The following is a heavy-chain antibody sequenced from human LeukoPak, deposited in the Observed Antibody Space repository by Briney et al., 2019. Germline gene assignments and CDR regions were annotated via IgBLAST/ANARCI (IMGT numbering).Heavy chain of an antibody. CDR1: GGSISSSSYY. Sequence: SETLSLTCTVSGGSISSSSYYWGWIRQPPGKGLEWIGSIYYSGSTYYNPSLKSRVTISVGTSKNQFSLKLSSVTAADTAVYYCARQTYYYGSGSYPRRPYYYYYYMDVWGKGTTVTISS. V-gene: IGHV4-39*01. D-gene: IGHD3-10*01. CDR2: IYYSGST. CDR3: ARQTYYYGSGSYPRRPYYYYYYMDV. J-gene: IGHJ6*03.